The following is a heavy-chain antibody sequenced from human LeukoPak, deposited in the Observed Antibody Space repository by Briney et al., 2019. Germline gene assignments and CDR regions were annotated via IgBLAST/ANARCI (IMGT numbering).Heavy chain of an antibody. CDR2: ISGSGGST. Sequence: GGSLRLSCAASGFTFSSYAMSWVRQAPGKGLEWVSAISGSGGSTYYADSVKGRFTISRDNSKNTLYLQMNSLRAEDTAVYYCAEGYKWFGELAGDYWGQGTLVTVSS. CDR3: AEGYKWFGELAGDY. J-gene: IGHJ4*02. D-gene: IGHD3-10*01. V-gene: IGHV3-23*01. CDR1: GFTFSSYA.